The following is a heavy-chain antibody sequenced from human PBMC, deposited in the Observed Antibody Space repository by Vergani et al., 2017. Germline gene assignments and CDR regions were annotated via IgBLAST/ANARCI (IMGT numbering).Heavy chain of an antibody. CDR3: AKDHYDDLGSWFDP. D-gene: IGHD3-22*01. V-gene: IGHV3-30*18. J-gene: IGHJ5*02. CDR2: TSYDGSNK. Sequence: QVQLVESGGGVVQPGRSLRLSCAASGFIFSTYGIHWVRQAPGKGLEWVALTSYDGSNKFYADSVKGRFTISRDNSNNTVYLQMNSLRADDTAVYYCAKDHYDDLGSWFDPWGQGTLVTVSS. CDR1: GFIFSTYG.